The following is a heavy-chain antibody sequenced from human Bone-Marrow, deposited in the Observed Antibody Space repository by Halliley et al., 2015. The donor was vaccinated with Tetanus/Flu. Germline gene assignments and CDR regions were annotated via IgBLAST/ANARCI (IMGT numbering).Heavy chain of an antibody. D-gene: IGHD6-19*01. CDR1: GGSISGYY. Sequence: GLVKPSETLSLTCTVSGGSISGYYWSWIRQPPGKGLEWIAYIYYSGSTKYNSSLASRVTISVDTSKNQFSLKLTSVTAADTAVYYCARLAVAGTGHAFDVWGQGTMVTVSS. V-gene: IGHV4-59*01. CDR2: IYYSGST. CDR3: ARLAVAGTGHAFDV. J-gene: IGHJ3*01.